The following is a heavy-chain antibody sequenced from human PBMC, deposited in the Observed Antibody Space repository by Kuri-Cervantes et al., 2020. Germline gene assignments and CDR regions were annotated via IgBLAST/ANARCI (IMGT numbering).Heavy chain of an antibody. J-gene: IGHJ6*03. D-gene: IGHD3-10*01. CDR2: INHSGST. Sequence: SQTLSLTCAVYGGSFSGYYWSWIRQPPGKGLEWIGEINHSGSTSYNPSLKSRVTISVDTSKNQFSLKLSSVTAADTAVYYCARERGYYYYYYMDVWGKGTTVTVSS. CDR3: ARERGYYYYYYMDV. CDR1: GGSFSGYY. V-gene: IGHV4-34*01.